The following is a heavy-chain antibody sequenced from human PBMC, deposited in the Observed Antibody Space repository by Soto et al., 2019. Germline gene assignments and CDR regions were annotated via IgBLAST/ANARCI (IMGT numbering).Heavy chain of an antibody. J-gene: IGHJ4*02. D-gene: IGHD7-27*01. CDR2: IYYSGST. V-gene: IGHV4-59*01. CDR3: ARRWGTYVDF. Sequence: QVQLQESGPGLVKPSETLSLTCTVSGGSISSYYWSWIRQPPGKGLEWIGYIYYSGSTDYDPSLKSRVNISVDTSKNQFSLKLSSVTAADTAVYYCARRWGTYVDFWGQGTLVTVSS. CDR1: GGSISSYY.